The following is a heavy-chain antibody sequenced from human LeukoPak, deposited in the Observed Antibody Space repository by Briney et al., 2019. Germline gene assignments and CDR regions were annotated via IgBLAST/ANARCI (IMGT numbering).Heavy chain of an antibody. CDR1: GYTFTGYY. J-gene: IGHJ6*03. CDR2: INPNSGGT. V-gene: IGHV1-2*02. Sequence: ASVKVSCKASGYTFTGYYMHWVRQAPGQGLEWMGWINPNSGGTNYAQKFQGGVTMTRDTSISTAYMELSRLRSDDTAVYYCARDKRDGYNLNLHYYMDVWGKGTTVTISS. CDR3: ARDKRDGYNLNLHYYMDV. D-gene: IGHD5-24*01.